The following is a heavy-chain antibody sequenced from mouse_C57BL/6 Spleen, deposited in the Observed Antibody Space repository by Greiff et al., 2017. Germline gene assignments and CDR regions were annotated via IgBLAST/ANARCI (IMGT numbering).Heavy chain of an antibody. D-gene: IGHD4-1*01. V-gene: IGHV1-82*01. J-gene: IGHJ2*01. CDR1: GYAFSSSW. Sequence: VQLVESGPELVKPGASVKISCKASGYAFSSSWMNWVKQRPGKGLEWIGRIYPGDGDTNYNGKFKGKATLTADKSSSTAYMQLSSLTSEDSAVYFCARWSWDYFDYWGQGTTLTVSS. CDR2: IYPGDGDT. CDR3: ARWSWDYFDY.